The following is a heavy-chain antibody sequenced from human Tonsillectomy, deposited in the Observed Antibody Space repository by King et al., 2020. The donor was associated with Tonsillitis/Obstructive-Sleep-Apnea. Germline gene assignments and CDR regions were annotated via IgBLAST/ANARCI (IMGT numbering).Heavy chain of an antibody. Sequence: VQLVESGGGVVQPGRSLRLSCAASGFTFSSYAMHWVRQAPGKGLEWVAVISYVGSNKYYADSVKGRFTNSRDNSKNRLYLQMNSLRAEDTAVYYCARGHYYDSSGYYYVWAFDIWGQGTMVTVSS. J-gene: IGHJ3*02. CDR1: GFTFSSYA. D-gene: IGHD3-22*01. CDR2: ISYVGSNK. V-gene: IGHV3-30*04. CDR3: ARGHYYDSSGYYYVWAFDI.